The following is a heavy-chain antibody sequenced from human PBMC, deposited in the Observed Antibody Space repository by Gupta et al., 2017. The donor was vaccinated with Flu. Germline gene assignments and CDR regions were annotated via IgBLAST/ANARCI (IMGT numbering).Heavy chain of an antibody. CDR3: ARAWDVTVAGTFDY. D-gene: IGHD6-19*01. V-gene: IGHV3-21*01. Sequence: SNYGMNWVRQAPGKGLEWVSSISSSSSYIYYADSVKGRFTISRHNAKNSLYLQMHSLRAEDTAVYYCARAWDVTVAGTFDYWGQGTLVTVS. J-gene: IGHJ4*02. CDR1: SNYG. CDR2: ISSSSSYI.